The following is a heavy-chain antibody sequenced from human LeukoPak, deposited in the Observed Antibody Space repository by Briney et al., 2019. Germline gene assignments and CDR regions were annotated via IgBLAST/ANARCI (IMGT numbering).Heavy chain of an antibody. D-gene: IGHD4-17*01. J-gene: IGHJ4*02. Sequence: GGSLRLSCAASGFTFINYVMHWVRQAPGKGLEWVAVISHDGSDECYADSVKGRFTISRDDSKSTLYLQMNSLSLEDTAVYYCASDYGANFDSWGQGTLVTVSS. V-gene: IGHV3-30*03. CDR3: ASDYGANFDS. CDR2: ISHDGSDE. CDR1: GFTFINYV.